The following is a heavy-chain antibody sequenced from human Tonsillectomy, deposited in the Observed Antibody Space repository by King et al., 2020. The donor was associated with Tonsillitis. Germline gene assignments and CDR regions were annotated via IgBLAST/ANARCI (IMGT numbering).Heavy chain of an antibody. V-gene: IGHV3-30*18. CDR1: GFTFNFFG. D-gene: IGHD3-10*01. CDR2: ITYYVRND. J-gene: IGHJ4*02. CDR3: AKDPQGGSGTYYGFFDY. Sequence: VQLVESGGGVVQPGRSLRLSCAASGFTFNFFGIHCVRQAPGKGLEGVAVITYYVRNDYYADSVKGQFPISRESYKNTVYPQMNSLRAEDTAVYYCAKDPQGGSGTYYGFFDYWGQGTLVTVSS.